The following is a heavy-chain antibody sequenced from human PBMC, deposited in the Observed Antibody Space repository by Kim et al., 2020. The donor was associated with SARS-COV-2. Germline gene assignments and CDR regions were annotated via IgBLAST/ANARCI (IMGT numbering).Heavy chain of an antibody. D-gene: IGHD3-22*01. CDR3: ARASYDSNGNSYIDY. V-gene: IGHV3-48*02. Sequence: GGSLRLSCAASGFTFNRYSMNWVRQAPGKGLEWVSYISYSGHTIYYADSMKGRFTISRDNAKNSLFLLMNSLRDEDTAVYYCARASYDSNGNSYIDYWG. J-gene: IGHJ4*01. CDR1: GFTFNRYS. CDR2: ISYSGHTI.